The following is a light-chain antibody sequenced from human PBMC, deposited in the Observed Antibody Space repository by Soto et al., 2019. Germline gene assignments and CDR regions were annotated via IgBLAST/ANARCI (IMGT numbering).Light chain of an antibody. CDR3: AAWDDSLRGRV. Sequence: QSVLTQPPSASGTPGQRVTISCSGSNSNIGSNTVSWYQQLPGTAPKSLIYSDTQRPSGVPDRISGSRSGTSASLAISGLQSDDEAEYYCAAWDDSLRGRVFGGGTKLTVL. V-gene: IGLV1-44*01. J-gene: IGLJ2*01. CDR1: NSNIGSNT. CDR2: SDT.